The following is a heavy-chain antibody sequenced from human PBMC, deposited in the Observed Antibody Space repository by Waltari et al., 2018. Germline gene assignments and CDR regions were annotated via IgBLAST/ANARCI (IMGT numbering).Heavy chain of an antibody. Sequence: QVQLQQWGAGLLKPSETLSLTCAVYGGSFSGYYWSWIRQPPGKGLEWIGEINHSGSTNYNPSLKSRVTISVDTSKNQFSLKLSSVTAADTAVYYCARHYSSGGDDYWGQGTLVTVSS. CDR3: ARHYSSGGDDY. CDR2: INHSGST. J-gene: IGHJ4*02. V-gene: IGHV4-34*01. D-gene: IGHD6-19*01. CDR1: GGSFSGYY.